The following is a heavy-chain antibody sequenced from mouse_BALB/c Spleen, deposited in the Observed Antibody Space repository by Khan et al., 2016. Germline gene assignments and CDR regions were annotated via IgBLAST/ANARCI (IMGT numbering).Heavy chain of an antibody. CDR3: TRGETTMNRGFAY. CDR1: GYTFTSYW. Sequence: QVQLQQPGAELVRPGASVKLSCKASGYTFTSYWINWMKQRPGQGLEWIGNIYPSDIYTNYNQKFKDKATLTVDKSSSTAYLQLSSPTAEASPISEGTRGETTMNRGFAYWGQGTRVTGSA. CDR2: IYPSDIYT. D-gene: IGHD2-4*01. V-gene: IGHV1-69*02. J-gene: IGHJ3*01.